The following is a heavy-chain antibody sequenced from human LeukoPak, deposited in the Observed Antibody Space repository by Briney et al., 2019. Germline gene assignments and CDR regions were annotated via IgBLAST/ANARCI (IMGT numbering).Heavy chain of an antibody. CDR3: ARDSCSGGSCYSAFDY. V-gene: IGHV3-66*01. D-gene: IGHD2-15*01. J-gene: IGHJ4*02. Sequence: PGGSLRLSCAASGFTVSSNYMSWVRQAPGKGLEWVSVIYSGGSTYYADSVKGRLTISRDNSKNTLYLQMNSLRAEDTAVYYCARDSCSGGSCYSAFDYWGQGTLVTVSS. CDR1: GFTVSSNY. CDR2: IYSGGST.